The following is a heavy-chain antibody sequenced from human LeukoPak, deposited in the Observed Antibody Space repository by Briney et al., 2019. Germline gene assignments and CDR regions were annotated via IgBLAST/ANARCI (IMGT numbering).Heavy chain of an antibody. J-gene: IGHJ4*02. V-gene: IGHV1-24*01. Sequence: ASVKVSCKVSGYTLTELSMHWVRQAPGKGLEWMGGFDPEDGETIYAQKFQGRVTMTEDTSTDTAYMELSSLRSEDTAVYYCATGNYGSGSYLFDYWGQGTLVTVSS. CDR1: GYTLTELS. CDR2: FDPEDGET. D-gene: IGHD3-10*01. CDR3: ATGNYGSGSYLFDY.